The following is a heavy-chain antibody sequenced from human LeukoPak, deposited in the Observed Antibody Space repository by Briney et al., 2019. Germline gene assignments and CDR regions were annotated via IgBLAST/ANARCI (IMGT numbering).Heavy chain of an antibody. CDR1: GFTFSSYS. Sequence: GGSLRLSCAASGFTFSSYSMSWVRQAPGKGLEWVSSISGSGGSTYYADSVKGRFTISRDNSKNTLYVQMNSLRAEDTAVYYCAKDGWLVDGTFDIWGQGTMVTVSS. CDR3: AKDGWLVDGTFDI. D-gene: IGHD6-19*01. CDR2: ISGSGGST. J-gene: IGHJ3*02. V-gene: IGHV3-23*01.